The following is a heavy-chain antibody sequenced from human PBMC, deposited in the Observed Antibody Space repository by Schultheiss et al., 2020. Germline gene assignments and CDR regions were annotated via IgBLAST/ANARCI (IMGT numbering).Heavy chain of an antibody. CDR1: GFSFSTYS. J-gene: IGHJ4*02. D-gene: IGHD4-17*01. V-gene: IGHV3-74*01. CDR2: FNGDGGST. Sequence: GGSLRLSCAASGFSFSTYSMNWVRQGPGKGLIWVSRFNGDGGSTSYADSVKGRFTISRDNAKNSLYLQMNSLRAEDTAVYYCARDDYGDYGGLYLGQGTLVAVS. CDR3: ARDDYGDYGGLY.